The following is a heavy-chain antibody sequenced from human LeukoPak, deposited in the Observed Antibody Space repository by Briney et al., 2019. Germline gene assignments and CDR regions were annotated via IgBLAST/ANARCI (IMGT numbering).Heavy chain of an antibody. V-gene: IGHV1-46*01. CDR3: ARDLNIAVVGYYFDY. CDR2: INPSGGST. D-gene: IGHD6-19*01. Sequence: GASVKVSCKASGYTFTSYYMHWVRQAPGQGLEWMGIINPSGGSTSYAQKFQGRVTMTRDMSTSTVYMELSSLRSEDTAVYYCARDLNIAVVGYYFDYWGRGTLVTVSS. CDR1: GYTFTSYY. J-gene: IGHJ4*02.